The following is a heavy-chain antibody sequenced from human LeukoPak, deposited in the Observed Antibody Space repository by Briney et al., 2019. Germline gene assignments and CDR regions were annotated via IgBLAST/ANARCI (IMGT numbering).Heavy chain of an antibody. CDR3: ARKPYYDFWSGYFAYYYYYGMDV. CDR1: GYTSTSYD. CDR2: MNPNSGNT. D-gene: IGHD3-3*01. Sequence: ASVKVSCKASGYTSTSYDINWVRQATGQGLEWMGWMNPNSGNTGYAQKFQGRVTMTRNTSISTAYMELSSLRSEDTAVYYCARKPYYDFWSGYFAYYYYYGMDVWGQGTTDTVSS. V-gene: IGHV1-8*01. J-gene: IGHJ6*02.